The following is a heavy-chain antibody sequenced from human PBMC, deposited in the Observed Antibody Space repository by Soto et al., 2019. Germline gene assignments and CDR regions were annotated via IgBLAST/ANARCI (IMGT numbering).Heavy chain of an antibody. CDR2: INHSGST. Sequence: QVQLQQWGAGLLKPSETLSLTCAVYGGSFSGYYWSWIRQPPGKGLEWIGEINHSGSTNYNPSLKSRVTIPVDTAKNQGALKLSSVTAADTAVYYCARVSGIYDSGMDVWGQGTTVTVSS. CDR3: ARVSGIYDSGMDV. J-gene: IGHJ6*02. V-gene: IGHV4-34*01. D-gene: IGHD3-10*01. CDR1: GGSFSGYY.